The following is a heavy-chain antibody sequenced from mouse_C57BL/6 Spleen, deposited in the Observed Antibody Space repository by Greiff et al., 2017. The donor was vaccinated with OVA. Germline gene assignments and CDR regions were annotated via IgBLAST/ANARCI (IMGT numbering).Heavy chain of an antibody. J-gene: IGHJ2*01. Sequence: QVQLQQSGAELARPGASVKLSCKASGYTFTSYGISWVKQRTGQGLEWIGEIYPRRGNTYYNEKFKGKATLTADKSSSTAYMELRSLTSEDSAVYFCARGGSGYGDFDYWGQGTTLTVSS. CDR3: ARGGSGYGDFDY. V-gene: IGHV1-81*01. D-gene: IGHD3-2*02. CDR2: IYPRRGNT. CDR1: GYTFTSYG.